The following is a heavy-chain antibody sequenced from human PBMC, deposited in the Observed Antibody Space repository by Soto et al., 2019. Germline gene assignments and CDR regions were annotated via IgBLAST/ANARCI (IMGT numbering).Heavy chain of an antibody. D-gene: IGHD2-15*01. J-gene: IGHJ4*02. CDR1: GFTFGDYA. CDR3: NSQDRSDY. V-gene: IGHV3-49*04. CDR2: IRSKAYGGTT. Sequence: GGSLRLSCTASGFTFGDYAMSWVRQAPGKGLEWVGFIRSKAYGGTTEYAASVKGRFTISRDDSKSIAYLQMNSLKTEDTAVYYCNSQDRSDYWGQGTLVTVSS.